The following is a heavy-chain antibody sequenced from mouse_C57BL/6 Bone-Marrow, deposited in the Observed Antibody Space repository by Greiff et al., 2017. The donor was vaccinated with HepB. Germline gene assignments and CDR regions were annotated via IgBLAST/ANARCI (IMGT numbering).Heavy chain of an antibody. CDR2: ISSGGSYT. Sequence: EVQRVESGGDLVKPGGSLKLSCAASGFTFSSYGMSWVRQTPDKRLEWVATISSGGSYTYYPDSVKGRFTISRDNAKNTLYLQMSSLKSEDTAMYYCASLYGSTPWFAYWGQGTLVTVSA. V-gene: IGHV5-6*01. CDR1: GFTFSSYG. CDR3: ASLYGSTPWFAY. J-gene: IGHJ3*01. D-gene: IGHD1-1*01.